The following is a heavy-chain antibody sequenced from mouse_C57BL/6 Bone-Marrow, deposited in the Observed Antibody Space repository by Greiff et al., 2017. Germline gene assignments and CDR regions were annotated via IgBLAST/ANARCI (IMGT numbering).Heavy chain of an antibody. CDR2: ISDGGSYT. J-gene: IGHJ3*01. Sequence: EVMLVESGGGLVKPGGSLKLSCAVSGFTFSSYAMSWVRQTPEKRLEWVATISDGGSYTYYPDNVKGRFTISRDNAKNNLYLQMSHLKSEDTAMYYCARQVWTGTFAYWGQGTLVTVSA. D-gene: IGHD4-1*01. CDR1: GFTFSSYA. CDR3: ARQVWTGTFAY. V-gene: IGHV5-4*03.